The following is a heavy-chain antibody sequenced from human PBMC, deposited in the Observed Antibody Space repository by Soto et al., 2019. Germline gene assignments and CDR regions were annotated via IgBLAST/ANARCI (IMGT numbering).Heavy chain of an antibody. Sequence: QVQLVESGGGLVKPGGSLRLSCAASGFTFSDYYMSWIRQAPGKGLEWVSYISSSGSTIYYADSVKGRFTISRDNAKNSLYLQMNSLRAEDTAVYYCASPGDVVVVAATRAAFDIWGQGTMVTVSS. J-gene: IGHJ3*02. CDR1: GFTFSDYY. CDR2: ISSSGSTI. CDR3: ASPGDVVVVAATRAAFDI. D-gene: IGHD2-15*01. V-gene: IGHV3-11*01.